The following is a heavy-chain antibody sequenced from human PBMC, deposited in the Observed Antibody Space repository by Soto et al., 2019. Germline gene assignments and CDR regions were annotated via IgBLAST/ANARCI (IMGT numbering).Heavy chain of an antibody. J-gene: IGHJ4*02. CDR1: GGSISSGGYY. Sequence: PSETLSLTCTVSGGSISSGGYYWSWIRQHPGKGLEWIGYIYYSGSTYYNPSLKSRVTISVDTSKNQFSLKLSSVTAADTAVYYCARTGDSSGYYEGYYDYWGQGTLVTVSS. D-gene: IGHD3-22*01. V-gene: IGHV4-31*03. CDR2: IYYSGST. CDR3: ARTGDSSGYYEGYYDY.